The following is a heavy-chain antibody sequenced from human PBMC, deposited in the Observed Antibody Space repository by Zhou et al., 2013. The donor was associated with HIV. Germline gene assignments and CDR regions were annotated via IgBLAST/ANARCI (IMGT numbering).Heavy chain of an antibody. J-gene: IGHJ4*02. CDR1: GYTLTTSD. D-gene: IGHD3-10*01. CDR2: VRPYNGDT. Sequence: QVQLVQSGAEVKKPGASVKVSCKASGYTLTTSDLHWVRQASGQGLEWMGWVRPYNGDTKYSERFQGRITIRKDTYTNTASLELKSLTSDDTAIYYCARGPFGDLSHFDYWGQGTLVSVSS. V-gene: IGHV1-18*01. CDR3: ARGPFGDLSHFDY.